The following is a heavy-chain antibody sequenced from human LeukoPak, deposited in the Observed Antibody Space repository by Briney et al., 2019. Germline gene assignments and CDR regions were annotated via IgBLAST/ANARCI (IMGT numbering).Heavy chain of an antibody. Sequence: GGSLRLSCAASGFTFSSYSMNWVRQAPGKGLEWVSYISSSSTIYYADSVKGRFTISRDNAKNSLYLQMNSLRAEDTAVYYCASLYRPAWGQGTLVTVSS. CDR1: GFTFSSYS. CDR2: ISSSSTI. CDR3: ASLYRPA. V-gene: IGHV3-48*01. D-gene: IGHD2-8*01. J-gene: IGHJ5*02.